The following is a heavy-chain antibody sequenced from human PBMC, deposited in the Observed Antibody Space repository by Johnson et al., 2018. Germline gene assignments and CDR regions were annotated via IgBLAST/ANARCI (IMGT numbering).Heavy chain of an antibody. D-gene: IGHD1-1*01. Sequence: QVQLVESGGGVVQPGRSLRLSCAASGFTFSSYGMHWVRQAPGKGLEWVAVIWYDGSNKYYADSVKGRFPISRDNSKNKLYLQMNSLRAEDTAVYYCARASGTLDAFDIWGQGTMVTVSS. J-gene: IGHJ3*02. CDR1: GFTFSSYG. CDR3: ARASGTLDAFDI. V-gene: IGHV3-33*01. CDR2: IWYDGSNK.